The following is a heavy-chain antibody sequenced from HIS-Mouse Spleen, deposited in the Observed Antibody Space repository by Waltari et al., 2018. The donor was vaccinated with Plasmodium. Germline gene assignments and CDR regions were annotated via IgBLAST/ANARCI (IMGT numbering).Heavy chain of an antibody. D-gene: IGHD6-19*01. Sequence: QVQLMQSGAEVKKPGASGKVSCKASGYTFTNYGISWVRQATGQGLEWMGWISPYNGNTHFAQKLQGRVTMTTDTSTSTAYMELRSLRSDDTAVYYCARGSAGDAFDIWGQGTMVTVSS. CDR1: GYTFTNYG. V-gene: IGHV1-18*01. J-gene: IGHJ3*02. CDR2: ISPYNGNT. CDR3: ARGSAGDAFDI.